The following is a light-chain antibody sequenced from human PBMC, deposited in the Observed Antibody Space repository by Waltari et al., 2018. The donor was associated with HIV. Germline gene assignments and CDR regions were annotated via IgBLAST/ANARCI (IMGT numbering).Light chain of an antibody. V-gene: IGLV4-69*01. Sequence: QLALTQSPSASASPGASVRLTCTLSSGQSSYSIAWHQQQPEKGPRFLMRLNSDGSHTRGDGIPDRFSGSASGAERYLTITSLQAEDEADYYCQSWDNGVRVVGGATKLTVL. CDR1: SGQSSYS. CDR3: QSWDNGVRV. J-gene: IGLJ2*01. CDR2: LNSDGSH.